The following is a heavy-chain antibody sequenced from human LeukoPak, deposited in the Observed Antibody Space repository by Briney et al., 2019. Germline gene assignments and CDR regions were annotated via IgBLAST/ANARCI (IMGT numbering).Heavy chain of an antibody. J-gene: IGHJ4*02. D-gene: IGHD7-27*01. CDR1: GYSISSGYY. Sequence: PSETLSLTCTVSGYSISSGYYWGWIRQPPGKGLEWIGSIYHSGSTYYNPSLKSRVTISVDTSKNQFSLKLSSVTAADTAVYYCARVVLGSQPFDYWGQGTLVTVSS. V-gene: IGHV4-38-2*02. CDR3: ARVVLGSQPFDY. CDR2: IYHSGST.